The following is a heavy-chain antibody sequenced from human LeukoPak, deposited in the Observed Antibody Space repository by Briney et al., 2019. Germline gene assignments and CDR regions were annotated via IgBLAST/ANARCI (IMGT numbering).Heavy chain of an antibody. CDR2: TYYRSKWSN. Sequence: QTLSLTCAISGDSVSTNSAAWNWIRQSPSRGLEWLGRTYYRSKWSNDYAVSVKSRITINPDTSQNQFSLQLNSLTPEDTAVYYCARAPIGGWYFDLWGRGTLVTVSS. J-gene: IGHJ2*01. D-gene: IGHD2-15*01. V-gene: IGHV6-1*01. CDR1: GDSVSTNSAA. CDR3: ARAPIGGWYFDL.